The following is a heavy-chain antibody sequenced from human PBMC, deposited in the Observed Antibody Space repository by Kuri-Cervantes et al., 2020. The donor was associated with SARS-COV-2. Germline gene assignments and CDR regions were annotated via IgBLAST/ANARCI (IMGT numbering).Heavy chain of an antibody. CDR3: ARGDSSFSDY. V-gene: IGHV3-11*04. CDR2: ISSNSRTI. CDR1: GFSFSDYY. Sequence: GESLKISCATSGFSFSDYYMNWIRQAPGKGLEWVSHISSNSRTIYYAESVKGRFTISRDNAKDSLYLQLNGLRVEDTAVYYCARGDSSFSDYWGQGTLSPSPQ. D-gene: IGHD4-11*01. J-gene: IGHJ4*02.